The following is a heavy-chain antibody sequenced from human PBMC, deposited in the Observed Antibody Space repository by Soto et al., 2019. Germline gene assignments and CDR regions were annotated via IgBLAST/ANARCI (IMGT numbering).Heavy chain of an antibody. CDR2: INHNGNT. CDR3: ARGGYNYAYYLLPLDY. D-gene: IGHD5-18*01. V-gene: IGHV4-34*01. CDR1: VGSFSGYH. Sequence: SETLSVTGAVFVGSFSGYHWSWIRQPPGKGLELIGEINHNGNTNYNPSLKSRVTISVDTSKHQFSLKLTSVTAADTAVYYCARGGYNYAYYLLPLDYWGQGTLVTVS. J-gene: IGHJ4*02.